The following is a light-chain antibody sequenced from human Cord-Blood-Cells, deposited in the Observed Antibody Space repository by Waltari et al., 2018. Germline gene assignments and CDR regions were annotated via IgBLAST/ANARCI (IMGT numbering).Light chain of an antibody. CDR2: LNSDGSH. J-gene: IGLJ3*02. CDR1: SGHSSYA. Sequence: QLVLTQSPSASASLGASVKLTYTLSSGHSSYAIAWHQQQPEKGPRYLMKLNSDGSHSKGDGIPDRFSGSSSGAERYLTISSLQSEYEADYYCQTWGTGVQVFGGGTKLTVL. V-gene: IGLV4-69*01. CDR3: QTWGTGVQV.